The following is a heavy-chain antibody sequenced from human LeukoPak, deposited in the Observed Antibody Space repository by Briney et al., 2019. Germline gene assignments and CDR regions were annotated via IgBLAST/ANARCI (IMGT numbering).Heavy chain of an antibody. CDR2: INHCGST. CDR3: ARRGRITMIVVVISNAFDI. J-gene: IGHJ3*02. D-gene: IGHD3-22*01. V-gene: IGHV4-34*01. CDR1: GGSFRGYY. Sequence: PSETLSLTCAVYGGSFRGYYWSWIRQPPGKGLEWIGEINHCGSTNYNPSLKSRHTISVDTSKNQFSLKLSSVTAADTAVYYCARRGRITMIVVVISNAFDIWGQGTMVTVSS.